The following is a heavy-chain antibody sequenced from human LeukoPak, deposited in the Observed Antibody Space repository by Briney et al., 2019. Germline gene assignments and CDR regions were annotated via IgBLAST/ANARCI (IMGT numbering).Heavy chain of an antibody. D-gene: IGHD6-13*01. CDR1: GDPINSSNW. J-gene: IGHJ5*02. V-gene: IGHV4-4*02. Sequence: SETLSLTCALSGDPINSSNWWSWVRQPPGKGLEWIGEIYPSGATNYNPSLKSRVTMSVDKANNQFSLNLSSVTAADTAVYYCARTTYSSSWYGLPFRCGTTLATTQNKQNWFDPWGQGTLVTVSS. CDR2: IYPSGAT. CDR3: ARTTYSSSWYGLPFRCGTTLATTQNKQNWFDP.